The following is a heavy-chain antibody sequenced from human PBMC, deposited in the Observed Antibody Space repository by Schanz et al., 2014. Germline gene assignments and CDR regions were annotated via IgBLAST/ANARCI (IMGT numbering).Heavy chain of an antibody. D-gene: IGHD3-22*01. CDR3: ARGREVVAKIFDV. J-gene: IGHJ3*01. CDR1: GFTFRNYG. CDR2: ISGSGGST. Sequence: VQLVESGGGVVQPGRSLRLSCAASGFTFRNYGMSWVRQAPGQGLEWVSAISGSGGSTYYADSVKGRFTISRDNSKNSLYLQMNSLRAEDTGVYYCARGREVVAKIFDVWGQGTMVTVSS. V-gene: IGHV3-23*04.